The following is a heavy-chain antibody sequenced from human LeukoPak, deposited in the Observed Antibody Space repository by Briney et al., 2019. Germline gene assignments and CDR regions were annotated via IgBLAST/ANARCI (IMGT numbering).Heavy chain of an antibody. Sequence: SETLSLTCAVYGGSFSGYYWSWIRQPPGKGLEWIGEINHSGSTNYNPSLKSRVTISVDTSKNQFSLKLSSVTAADTAVYYCASSSGYCSGGSCYPTADYWGQGTLVTVSS. V-gene: IGHV4-34*01. CDR2: INHSGST. D-gene: IGHD2-15*01. CDR1: GGSFSGYY. J-gene: IGHJ4*02. CDR3: ASSSGYCSGGSCYPTADY.